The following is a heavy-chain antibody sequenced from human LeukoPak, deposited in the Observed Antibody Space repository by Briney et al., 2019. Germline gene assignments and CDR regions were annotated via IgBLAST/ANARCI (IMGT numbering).Heavy chain of an antibody. D-gene: IGHD1-14*01. Sequence: ASVKVSCKVSGYSLSEISIHWVRQATGQGLEWMGWMNPNSGNTGYAQKFQGRVTMTRNTSISTAYMELSSLRSEDTAVYYCARGRIRNNWFDPWGQGTLVTVSS. CDR1: GYSLSEIS. CDR2: MNPNSGNT. J-gene: IGHJ5*02. CDR3: ARGRIRNNWFDP. V-gene: IGHV1-8*01.